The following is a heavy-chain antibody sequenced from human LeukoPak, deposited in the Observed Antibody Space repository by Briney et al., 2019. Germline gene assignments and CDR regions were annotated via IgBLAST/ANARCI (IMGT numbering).Heavy chain of an antibody. D-gene: IGHD5-12*01. J-gene: IGHJ4*02. Sequence: ASMKVSCKASGYTFTSYDINWVRQATGQGLEWMGWMNPNSGNTGCAQKFQGRVTMTRNTSISTAYMELSSLRSEDTAVYYCARDPGSGGYDDYWGQGTLVTVSS. CDR3: ARDPGSGGYDDY. CDR1: GYTFTSYD. CDR2: MNPNSGNT. V-gene: IGHV1-8*01.